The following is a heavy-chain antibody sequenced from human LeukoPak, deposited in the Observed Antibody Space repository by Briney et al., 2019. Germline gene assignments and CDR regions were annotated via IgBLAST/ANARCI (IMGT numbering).Heavy chain of an antibody. D-gene: IGHD6-13*01. CDR3: AKSFGYSRSWFDY. CDR1: GLTLINYS. V-gene: IGHV3-21*04. Sequence: GGSLRLSCAVSGLTLINYSMNWVRQAPGKGLEWVSSISSSSSDIYYADSVKGRFTISRDNSKNTLYLQMNSLRVGDTAVYYCAKSFGYSRSWFDYWVQGTLVTVSS. CDR2: ISSSSSDI. J-gene: IGHJ4*02.